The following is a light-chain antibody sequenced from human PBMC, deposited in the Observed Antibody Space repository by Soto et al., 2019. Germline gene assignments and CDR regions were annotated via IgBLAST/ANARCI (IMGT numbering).Light chain of an antibody. V-gene: IGKV1-9*01. CDR2: AAS. CDR1: QGINSY. J-gene: IGKJ5*01. CDR3: QQLNSYPQT. Sequence: GVRVPITCRASQGINSYFAWYQQKPGKAPNLLTFAASTLQSGVPSRFSGTGSGTEFTLTISNLQPEYFATYYCQQLNSYPQTFGQGTRLEI.